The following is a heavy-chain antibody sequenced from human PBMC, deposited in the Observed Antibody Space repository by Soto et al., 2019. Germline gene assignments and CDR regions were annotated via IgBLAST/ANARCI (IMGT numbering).Heavy chain of an antibody. V-gene: IGHV1-69*13. CDR2: TIPILGTT. D-gene: IGHD5-18*01. CDR1: GDTFSSSA. J-gene: IGHJ4*02. CDR3: ARGESSDTGEAD. Sequence: SVKVSCKASGDTFSSSAVSWVRQAPGQGLEWMGGTIPILGTTNYAQKFQGRVTITADEATSTAYMELSSLRSEDTAVYYCARGESSDTGEADWGQGTLVTVSS.